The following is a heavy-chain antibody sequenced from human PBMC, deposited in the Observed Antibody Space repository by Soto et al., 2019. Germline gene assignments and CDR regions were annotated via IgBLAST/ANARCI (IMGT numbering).Heavy chain of an antibody. D-gene: IGHD6-19*01. CDR3: ARLIAVAGNFDY. V-gene: IGHV4-30-2*01. CDR2: IYHSGST. CDR1: GGTICSGGYS. Sequence: SETLSLTCAVPGGTICSGGYSRSWIKQPPGKGLEWIGYIYHSGSTYYNPSLKSRVTISVDRSKNQFSLKLSSVTAADTAVYYCARLIAVAGNFDYWGQGTLVTVSS. J-gene: IGHJ4*02.